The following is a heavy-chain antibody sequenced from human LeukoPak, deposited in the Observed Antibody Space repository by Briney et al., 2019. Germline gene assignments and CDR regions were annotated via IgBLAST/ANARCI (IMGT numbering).Heavy chain of an antibody. CDR3: ARLRLSSINYYYYYMDV. J-gene: IGHJ6*03. CDR2: INHSGST. Sequence: SETLSLTCAVYGGSFSGYYWSWIRQPPGKGLEWIGEINHSGSTNYNPSLKSRVTISVDTSKNQFSLKLSSVTAADTAVYYCARLRLSSINYYYYYMDVWGKGTTVTVSS. D-gene: IGHD2/OR15-2a*01. V-gene: IGHV4-34*01. CDR1: GGSFSGYY.